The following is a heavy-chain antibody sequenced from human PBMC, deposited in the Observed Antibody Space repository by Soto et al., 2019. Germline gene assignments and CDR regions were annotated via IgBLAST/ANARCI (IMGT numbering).Heavy chain of an antibody. J-gene: IGHJ4*02. V-gene: IGHV3-49*03. CDR2: IRSKAYGGTT. Sequence: GGSLRLSCTASGFTFGDYAMSWFRQAPGKGLEWVGFIRSKAYGGTTEYAASVKGRFTISRDDSKSIAYLQMNSLKTEDTAVYYCTRVYCSGGSCLGHYFDYWGQGTLVTVS. CDR1: GFTFGDYA. CDR3: TRVYCSGGSCLGHYFDY. D-gene: IGHD2-15*01.